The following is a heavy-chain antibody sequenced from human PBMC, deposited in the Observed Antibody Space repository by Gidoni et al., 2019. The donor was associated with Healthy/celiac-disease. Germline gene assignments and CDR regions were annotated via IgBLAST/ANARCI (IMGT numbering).Heavy chain of an antibody. Sequence: QLQLQESGPGLVKPSETLSLTCTVSGGSISSSSYYWGWIRQPPGKGLEWIGSIYYSGSTYYNPSLKSRVTISVDTSKNQFSLKLSSVTAADTAVYYCARLDAPGRELRYFDWLMYYFDYWGQGTLVTVSS. CDR1: GGSISSSSYY. CDR3: ARLDAPGRELRYFDWLMYYFDY. CDR2: IYYSGST. J-gene: IGHJ4*02. V-gene: IGHV4-39*01. D-gene: IGHD3-9*01.